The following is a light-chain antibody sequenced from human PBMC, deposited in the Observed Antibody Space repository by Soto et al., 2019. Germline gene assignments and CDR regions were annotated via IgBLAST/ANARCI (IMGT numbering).Light chain of an antibody. V-gene: IGKV3-15*01. J-gene: IGKJ5*01. CDR2: AAS. CDR1: QGISSL. CDR3: QQYYDWPIT. Sequence: EIVLTQSPATLSVSPGERATLSCRASQGISSLLAWYQQKPGQAPRLLIYAASTRADGIPARFSGSGSGTDFTLTISSLQSEDFAIYYCQQYYDWPITFGQGTRLDIK.